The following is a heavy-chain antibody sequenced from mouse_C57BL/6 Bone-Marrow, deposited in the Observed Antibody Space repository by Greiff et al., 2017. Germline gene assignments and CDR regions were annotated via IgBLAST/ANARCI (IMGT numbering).Heavy chain of an antibody. D-gene: IGHD1-1*01. J-gene: IGHJ1*03. CDR1: GYTFTSYD. V-gene: IGHV1-85*01. Sequence: VKLMESGPELVKPGASVKLSCKASGYTFTSYDINWVKQRPGQGLEWIGWIYPSDGSTKYNEKFKGKGTLTVDTSSSTAYMELHRLTSEYSAVYFCARDCGSSYWYFDVWGTGTTVTVSS. CDR2: IYPSDGST. CDR3: ARDCGSSYWYFDV.